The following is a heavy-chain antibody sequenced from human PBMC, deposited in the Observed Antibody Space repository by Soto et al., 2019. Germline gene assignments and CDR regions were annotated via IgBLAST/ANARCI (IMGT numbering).Heavy chain of an antibody. CDR1: GDSVSSNSAA. CDR2: TYYRSKWYN. Sequence: SQTLSLTCAISGDSVSSNSAAWNWIRQSPSRGLEWLGRTYYRSKWYNDYAVSVKSRITINPDTSKNQFSLQLNSVTPEDTAVYYCARDQRSGYSSGQKYYYYYYGMDVWGQGTTVTVS. CDR3: ARDQRSGYSSGQKYYYYYYGMDV. V-gene: IGHV6-1*01. D-gene: IGHD6-19*01. J-gene: IGHJ6*02.